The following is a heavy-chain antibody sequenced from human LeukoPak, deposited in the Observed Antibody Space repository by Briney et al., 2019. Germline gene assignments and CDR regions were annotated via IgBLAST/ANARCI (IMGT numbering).Heavy chain of an antibody. Sequence: GASVKVSCKASGYTFTSYGFTWVRQAPGQGLEWMGWISAYNGNTNYAQKLQGRITMTTDTSTSTAYMELRSLRSDDTAVYYCATSDCSSSCYHYWGQGTMVTVSS. CDR1: GYTFTSYG. CDR2: ISAYNGNT. D-gene: IGHD2-2*01. CDR3: ATSDCSSSCYHY. J-gene: IGHJ4*02. V-gene: IGHV1-18*01.